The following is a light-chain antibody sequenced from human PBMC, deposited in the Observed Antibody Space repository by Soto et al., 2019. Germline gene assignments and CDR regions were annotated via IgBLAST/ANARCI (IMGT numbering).Light chain of an antibody. CDR2: WAS. V-gene: IGKV4-1*01. CDR3: QQYYNNPIT. J-gene: IGKJ5*01. Sequence: DIVMTQSPESLAVSLGERATINCKSSQSVLYSSNNKNFLGWYQQKVGQPPKLLIHWASTRESGVPDRFSGSGSGTDFTLTISSLQAEDVAIYYCQQYYNNPITFGQGTRLEIK. CDR1: QSVLYSSNNKNF.